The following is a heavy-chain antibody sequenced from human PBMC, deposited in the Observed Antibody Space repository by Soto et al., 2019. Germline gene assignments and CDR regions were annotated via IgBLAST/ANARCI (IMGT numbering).Heavy chain of an antibody. D-gene: IGHD6-6*01. Sequence: GSLRLSCAASGCTFSSYGMHWVRQAPGKGLEWVAVIWYDGSNKYYADSVKGRFTISRDNSKNTLYLQMNSLRAEDTAVYYCARGGKSIAARRDYYYYGMDVWGQGTTVTVSS. V-gene: IGHV3-30*19. CDR1: GCTFSSYG. CDR2: IWYDGSNK. CDR3: ARGGKSIAARRDYYYYGMDV. J-gene: IGHJ6*02.